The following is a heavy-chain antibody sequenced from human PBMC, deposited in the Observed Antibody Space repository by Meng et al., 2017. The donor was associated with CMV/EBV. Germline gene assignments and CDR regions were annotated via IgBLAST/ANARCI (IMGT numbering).Heavy chain of an antibody. CDR2: ISSSSSYI. J-gene: IGHJ4*02. CDR3: ARYEGRRSFDY. D-gene: IGHD2-8*01. V-gene: IGHV3-21*01. CDR1: GFTFSSYS. Sequence: GGSLRLSCADSGFTFSSYSMNWVRQAPGKGLEWVSSISSSSSYIYYADSVKGRFTISRDNAKNSLYLQMNSLRAEDTAVYYCARYEGRRSFDYWGQGTLVTVSS.